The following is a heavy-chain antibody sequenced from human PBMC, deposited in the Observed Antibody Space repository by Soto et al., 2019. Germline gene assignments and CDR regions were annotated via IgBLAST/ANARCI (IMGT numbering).Heavy chain of an antibody. CDR2: INADNGNT. CDR3: ARPKDYEDCLDS. Sequence: ASVKVSCKASGYTFTSYAMHWVRQAPGQKLEWMGWINADNGNTKYSQKFQGRVTFTRDTSANTAYMELTSLISEDTAVYYCARPKDYEDCLDSWGQGTLVTVSS. D-gene: IGHD3-22*01. V-gene: IGHV1-3*01. J-gene: IGHJ4*02. CDR1: GYTFTSYA.